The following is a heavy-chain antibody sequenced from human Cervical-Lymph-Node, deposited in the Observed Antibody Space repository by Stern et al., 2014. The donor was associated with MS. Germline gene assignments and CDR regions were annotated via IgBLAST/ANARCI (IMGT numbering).Heavy chain of an antibody. CDR2: VYYSGIT. CDR1: GGSITNRDY. Sequence: VQLVESGPGLVKPSETLSLTCTVSGGSITNRDYWGWIRQSPGKGLEWIGRVYYSGITYYRPSLKSRATISIDTPRNQFFLRLTSVTATDTAVYFCARGVTAVTNYVPNWCFDLWGRGTLVTVSS. V-gene: IGHV4-39*02. D-gene: IGHD4-11*01. J-gene: IGHJ2*01. CDR3: ARGVTAVTNYVPNWCFDL.